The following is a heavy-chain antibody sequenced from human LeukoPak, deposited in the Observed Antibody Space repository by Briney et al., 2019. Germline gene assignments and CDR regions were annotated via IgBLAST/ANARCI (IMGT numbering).Heavy chain of an antibody. CDR1: GGSISSSNW. CDR2: IYHSGST. J-gene: IGHJ4*02. CDR3: ASSFPGIAAAGSFDY. Sequence: SETLSLTCAVSGGSISSSNWWSWVRQPPGKGLEWIGEIYHSGSTNYNPSLKSRVTISVDKSKNQFSLKLSSVTAADTAVYYCASSFPGIAAAGSFDYWGQGTLVTVSS. D-gene: IGHD6-13*01. V-gene: IGHV4-4*02.